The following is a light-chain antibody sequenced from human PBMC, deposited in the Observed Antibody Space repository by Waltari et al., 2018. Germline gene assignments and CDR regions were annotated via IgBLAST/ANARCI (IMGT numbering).Light chain of an antibody. CDR1: NWGDKY. CDR2: QDK. Sequence: SYELAQPPSVSVSPGQTATITCSGENWGDKYVSWYQQKPGQSPVLVIFQDKKRPSGIPERFSGFNSGNTATLTISGTQAMDEADYYCQAWDSNTALYVFGTGTKVTVL. J-gene: IGLJ1*01. CDR3: QAWDSNTALYV. V-gene: IGLV3-1*01.